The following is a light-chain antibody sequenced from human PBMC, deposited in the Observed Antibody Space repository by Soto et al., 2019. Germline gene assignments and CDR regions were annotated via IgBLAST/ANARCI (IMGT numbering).Light chain of an antibody. CDR2: GAS. CDR3: QQFGNSPWT. CDR1: QSXPNTY. Sequence: EIVLSQSPGIMSLSXXXXXXLSCRASQSXPNTYFAWYQQKPGQPPRLLISGASHRATGIPDRFSGSGSGTDFTLTISRLEPEDFAVYFCQQFGNSPWTFGQGTRVEI. V-gene: IGKV3-20*01. J-gene: IGKJ1*01.